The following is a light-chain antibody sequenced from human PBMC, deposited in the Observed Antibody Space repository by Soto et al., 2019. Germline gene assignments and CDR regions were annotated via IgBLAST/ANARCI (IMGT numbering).Light chain of an antibody. CDR3: QQRSNWPS. CDR1: QSVSSY. Sequence: EIVLTQSPATLSLSPGERATLSCRASQSVSSYLAWYRQKPGQAPRLLIYDASNRATGIPARFSGSGSGTAFTLTISSLEPEDFAVYYCQQRSNWPSFGQGTKLEIK. CDR2: DAS. V-gene: IGKV3-11*01. J-gene: IGKJ2*01.